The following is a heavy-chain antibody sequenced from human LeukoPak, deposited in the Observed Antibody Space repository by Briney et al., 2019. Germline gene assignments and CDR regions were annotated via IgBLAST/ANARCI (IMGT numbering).Heavy chain of an antibody. J-gene: IGHJ6*02. CDR3: ARGSKGRDSSSWSYPYYYYYYGMDV. CDR2: ISAYNGNT. CDR1: GYTFTSYG. Sequence: ASVKVSCKASGYTFTSYGISWVRQAPGQGLEWMGWISAYNGNTNYAQKLQGRVTMTTDTSTSTAYMELRSLRSDDTAVYYCARGSKGRDSSSWSYPYYYYYYGMDVWGQGTTVTVSS. V-gene: IGHV1-18*01. D-gene: IGHD6-13*01.